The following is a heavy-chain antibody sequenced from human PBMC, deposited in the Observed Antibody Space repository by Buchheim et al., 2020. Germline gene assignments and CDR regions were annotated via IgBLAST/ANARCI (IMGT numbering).Heavy chain of an antibody. D-gene: IGHD2-2*01. CDR3: ARDRVVVPAATDDYYYYYGMDV. Sequence: QVQLVQSGAEVKKPGASVKVSCKASGYTFTGYYMHWVRQAPGQGLEWMGWINPNSGGTNYAQKFQGWVTMTRDTSISTAYMELSRLRSDDTAVYYCARDRVVVPAATDDYYYYYGMDVWGQGTT. CDR1: GYTFTGYY. V-gene: IGHV1-2*04. J-gene: IGHJ6*02. CDR2: INPNSGGT.